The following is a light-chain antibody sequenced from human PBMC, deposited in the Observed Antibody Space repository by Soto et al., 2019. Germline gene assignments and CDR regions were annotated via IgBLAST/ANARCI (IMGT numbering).Light chain of an antibody. J-gene: IGLJ1*01. V-gene: IGLV1-40*01. CDR1: KSNIGAGFA. Sequence: QSVLTQPPSVSGAPGQRFTISCTGRKSNIGAGFAVHWYQHIPGAAPRLLIYDNTDRPSGVPDRFSASTSGTSASLTINGLQAEDEGDYYCQSYDSRLTGSYVFGTGTKLTVL. CDR2: DNT. CDR3: QSYDSRLTGSYV.